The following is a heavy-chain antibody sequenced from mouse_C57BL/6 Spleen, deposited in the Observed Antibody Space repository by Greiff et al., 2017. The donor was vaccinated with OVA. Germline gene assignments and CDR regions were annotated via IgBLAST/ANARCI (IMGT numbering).Heavy chain of an antibody. J-gene: IGHJ4*01. Sequence: EVQLVESGPGLVKPSQSLSLTCSVTGYSITSGYYWNWIRQFPGNKLEWMGYISYDGSNNYNPSLKNRISITRDTSKNQFFLKLNSVTTEDTATYYCARGAHYYYGPHYYAMDYWGQGTSVTVSS. CDR1: GYSITSGYY. CDR3: ARGAHYYYGPHYYAMDY. CDR2: ISYDGSN. V-gene: IGHV3-6*01. D-gene: IGHD1-1*01.